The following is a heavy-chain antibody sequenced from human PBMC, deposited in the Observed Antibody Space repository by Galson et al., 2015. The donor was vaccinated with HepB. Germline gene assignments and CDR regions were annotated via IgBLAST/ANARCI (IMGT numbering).Heavy chain of an antibody. J-gene: IGHJ4*02. V-gene: IGHV3-23*01. CDR2: ISGSGGST. D-gene: IGHD2-21*02. Sequence: SLRLSCAASGFTFSSYSMSWVRQAPGKGLEWVSAISGSGGSTYYADSVKGRFTISRDNSKNTLYLQMNSLRAEDTAVYYCAKVEPPAQHIVVVTATHGGYFDYWGQGTLVTVSS. CDR3: AKVEPPAQHIVVVTATHGGYFDY. CDR1: GFTFSSYS.